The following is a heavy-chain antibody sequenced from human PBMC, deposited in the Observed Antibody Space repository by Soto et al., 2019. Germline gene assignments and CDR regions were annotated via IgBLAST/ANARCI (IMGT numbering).Heavy chain of an antibody. D-gene: IGHD3-10*01. J-gene: IGHJ4*02. CDR3: AKWSGFGDL. V-gene: IGHV3-23*01. CDR2: ITRSADLS. Sequence: DVQLLESGGGLVQPGGSLELPGEASGFDFISFTLTWFRQAPGKGLEYVSGITRSADLSFYADSVRGRFTVSRDNFKNTAYLEMNNLRVEDTAVYYCAKWSGFGDLWGQGTLVTVSS. CDR1: GFDFISFT.